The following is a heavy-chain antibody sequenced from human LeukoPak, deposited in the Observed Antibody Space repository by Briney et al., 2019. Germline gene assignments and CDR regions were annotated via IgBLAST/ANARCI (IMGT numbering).Heavy chain of an antibody. J-gene: IGHJ6*03. CDR3: ARGEMTTVYGEYYYYYMDV. CDR1: GGTFSSYA. D-gene: IGHD4-11*01. CDR2: SIPIFGTA. Sequence: ASVKVSCKASGGTFSSYAISWVRQAPGQGLEWMEGSIPIFGTANYAQKFQGRVTITADESTSTAYMELSSLRSEDTAVYYCARGEMTTVYGEYYYYYMDVWGKGTTVTVSS. V-gene: IGHV1-69*13.